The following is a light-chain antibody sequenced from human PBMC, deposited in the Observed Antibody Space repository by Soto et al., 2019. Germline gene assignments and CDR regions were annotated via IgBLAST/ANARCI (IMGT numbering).Light chain of an antibody. CDR2: DAY. Sequence: EILLTQSPATLSLSPGERATLSCRASQSVSSYLAWYQQKPGQAPSLLIYDAYNRATGIPARFSGSGSGTDFTLTISSLEPEDFAVYYCQQRSNWLFTFGPGTKVDIK. J-gene: IGKJ3*01. CDR1: QSVSSY. CDR3: QQRSNWLFT. V-gene: IGKV3-11*01.